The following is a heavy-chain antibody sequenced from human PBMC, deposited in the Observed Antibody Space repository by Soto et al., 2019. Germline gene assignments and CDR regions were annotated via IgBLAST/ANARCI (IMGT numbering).Heavy chain of an antibody. CDR3: ARHGPHDSPGYYYFDF. CDR1: GYTFTRYW. CDR2: IEPRDSYT. V-gene: IGHV5-10-1*01. D-gene: IGHD3-22*01. J-gene: IGHJ4*02. Sequence: GESLKISCKVSGYTFTRYWISWVRQTPGKGLEWMGRIEPRDSYTVYNPSFQGHVAISVDKSINTAFLQWSTLEASDTAIYYCARHGPHDSPGYYYFDFWGQGALVTVSS.